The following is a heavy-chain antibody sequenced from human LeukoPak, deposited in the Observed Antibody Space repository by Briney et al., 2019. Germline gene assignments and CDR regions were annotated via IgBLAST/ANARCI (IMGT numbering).Heavy chain of an antibody. D-gene: IGHD3-10*01. J-gene: IGHJ6*02. CDR1: GGSISSSSYY. CDR3: ARARMVRGALYGMDV. V-gene: IGHV4-39*07. CDR2: IYYSGST. Sequence: SETLSLTCTVSGGSISSSSYYWGWIRQPPGKGLEWIGSIYYSGSTNYNPSLKSRVTISVDTSKNQFSLKLSSVTAADTAVYYCARARMVRGALYGMDVWGQGTTVTVSS.